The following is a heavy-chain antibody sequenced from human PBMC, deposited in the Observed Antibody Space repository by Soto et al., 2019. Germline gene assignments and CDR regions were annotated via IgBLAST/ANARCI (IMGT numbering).Heavy chain of an antibody. CDR1: GFTFSSYW. J-gene: IGHJ6*02. CDR2: INSDGSST. V-gene: IGHV3-74*01. Sequence: PGGSLRLSCAASGFTFSSYWMHWVRQAPGKGLVWVSRINSDGSSTSYADSVKGRFTISRDNAKNTLYLQINSLRAEDTAVYYCARDGVARYYYYGMDVWGQGTTVTVS. CDR3: ARDGVARYYYYGMDV. D-gene: IGHD5-12*01.